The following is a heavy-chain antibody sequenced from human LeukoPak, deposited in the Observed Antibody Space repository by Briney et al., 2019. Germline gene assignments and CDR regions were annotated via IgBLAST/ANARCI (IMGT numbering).Heavy chain of an antibody. D-gene: IGHD2-15*01. CDR1: GGSVSRYY. Sequence: SETLSLTCRGSGGSVSRYYWSWIRQSPRKGLEWIGYIHDSGSTNYNPSLKSRVTVPVDTPKNQFSLKLRSVTAAETAVYYCARGGQWSKFYFDNWGQGTLVTVSS. V-gene: IGHV4-59*02. J-gene: IGHJ4*02. CDR3: ARGGQWSKFYFDN. CDR2: IHDSGST.